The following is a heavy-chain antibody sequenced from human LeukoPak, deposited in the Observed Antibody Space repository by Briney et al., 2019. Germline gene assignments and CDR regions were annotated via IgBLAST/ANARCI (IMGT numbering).Heavy chain of an antibody. CDR2: IYYSGST. V-gene: IGHV4-39*01. J-gene: IGHJ4*02. CDR3: ARLQRSSSGGYGSRDYFDY. D-gene: IGHD6-19*01. Sequence: SETLSLTCTVSGGSISSSSYYWGWIRQPPGKGLEWIGSIYYSGSTYYNPSLKSRVTISVDTSKNQFSLKLSSVTAADTAVYYWARLQRSSSGGYGSRDYFDYWGQGTLVTVSS. CDR1: GGSISSSSYY.